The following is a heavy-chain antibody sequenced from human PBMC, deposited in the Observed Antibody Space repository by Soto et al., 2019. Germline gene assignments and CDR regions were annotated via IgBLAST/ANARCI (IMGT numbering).Heavy chain of an antibody. D-gene: IGHD6-6*01. CDR3: AREARTLDWFFNL. J-gene: IGHJ2*01. Sequence: SETLSLTCAVSGYSVSHDYYWAWIRQPPGKGLEWIGNVYHSGSTYYNPSLKSRLNISLDVSKNQFSLKLSSVTTADTAVYYCAREARTLDWFFNLWGRGTLVTVSS. CDR1: GYSVSHDYY. CDR2: VYHSGST. V-gene: IGHV4-38-2*01.